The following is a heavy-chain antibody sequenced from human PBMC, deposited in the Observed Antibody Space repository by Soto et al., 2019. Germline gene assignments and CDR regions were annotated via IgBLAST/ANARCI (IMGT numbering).Heavy chain of an antibody. CDR2: INTDGSGT. V-gene: IGHV3-74*01. CDR3: AGRSGNYLNY. J-gene: IGHJ4*02. D-gene: IGHD1-26*01. Sequence: EVQLVESGGGLVQPGGSLRLSCAASGFTFSSYWMHGVRQAPGKGLEWVSRINTDGSGTTYADSVQGRFTISRDNAKYTLYLQMNSLIAEDTAVYYCAGRSGNYLNYWGQGTLVAVSS. CDR1: GFTFSSYW.